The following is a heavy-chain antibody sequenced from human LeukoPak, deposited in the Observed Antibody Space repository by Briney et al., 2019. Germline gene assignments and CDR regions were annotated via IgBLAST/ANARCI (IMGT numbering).Heavy chain of an antibody. CDR1: GFTVSSNY. V-gene: IGHV3-66*01. J-gene: IGHJ4*02. CDR2: IYSGGST. D-gene: IGHD4-17*01. CDR3: ARAWGYGDYLYYFDY. Sequence: LTGGSLRLSCAASGFTVSSNYMSWVRQAPGKGLEWVSVIYSGGSTYYADSVKGRFTISRDNSKNTLYLQMNSLRAEDTAVYYCARAWGYGDYLYYFDYWGQGTLVTVSS.